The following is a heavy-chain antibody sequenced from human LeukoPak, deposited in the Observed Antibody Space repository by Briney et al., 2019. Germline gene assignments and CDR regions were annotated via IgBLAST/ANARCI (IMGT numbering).Heavy chain of an antibody. CDR1: GYTFTSYG. J-gene: IGHJ4*02. V-gene: IGHV1-18*01. D-gene: IGHD5-18*01. CDR2: ISGYNGNT. CDR3: ARDHSGYSYGYSSYY. Sequence: ASVKVSCKASGYTFTSYGISWVRQAPGQGLEWMGWISGYNGNTNYAQRKLQGRVTMTTDTSTSTAYMELRSLRSDDTAVYYCARDHSGYSYGYSSYYWGQGTLVTVSS.